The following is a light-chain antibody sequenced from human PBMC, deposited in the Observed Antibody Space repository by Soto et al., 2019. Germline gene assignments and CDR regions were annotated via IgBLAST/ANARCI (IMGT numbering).Light chain of an antibody. V-gene: IGKV1-5*01. Sequence: DIQMTQSPSTLSASVGDRVTITCRASQSISSWLAWYQQKPGKAPKLLIYDASSLESGVPSRFSGSGSGTEFTLTISSLQPDDFASYYCQQYNSYSLTFGGGSKVEIK. CDR3: QQYNSYSLT. CDR1: QSISSW. CDR2: DAS. J-gene: IGKJ4*01.